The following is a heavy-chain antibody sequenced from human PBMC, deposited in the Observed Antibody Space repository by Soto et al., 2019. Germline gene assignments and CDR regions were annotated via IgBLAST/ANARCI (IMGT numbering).Heavy chain of an antibody. D-gene: IGHD6-6*01. Sequence: ASVKVSCKASGYTFSSYGYAWVRQAPGQGLEWMGWISAYNGDTNYAQNFKGRITISRDTSTSTVYMDLSSLRSEDTAVYYCARGLASGDYWGQGTLVTVSS. V-gene: IGHV1-18*01. CDR3: ARGLASGDY. J-gene: IGHJ4*02. CDR1: GYTFSSYG. CDR2: ISAYNGDT.